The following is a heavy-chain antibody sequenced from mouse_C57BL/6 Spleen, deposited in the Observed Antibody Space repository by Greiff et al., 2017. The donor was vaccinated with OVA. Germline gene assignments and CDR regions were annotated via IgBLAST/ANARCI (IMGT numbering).Heavy chain of an antibody. Sequence: QVQLQQPGAELVRPGSSVKLSCKASGYTFTSYWMHWVKQRPIQGLEWIGNIDPSDSDTHYNQKFKDKATLTVDKSSSTAYMQLSSLTSEDSAVYYCATGTKVDYWGQGTTLTVSS. CDR1: GYTFTSYW. V-gene: IGHV1-52*01. CDR3: ATGTKVDY. J-gene: IGHJ2*01. D-gene: IGHD4-1*01. CDR2: IDPSDSDT.